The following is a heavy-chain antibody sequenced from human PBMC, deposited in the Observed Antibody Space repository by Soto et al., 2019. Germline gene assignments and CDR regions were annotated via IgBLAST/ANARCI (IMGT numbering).Heavy chain of an antibody. CDR3: ARAMIIVEYGMDI. Sequence: GGSLRLSCAASGFTFSSYEMNWVRQAPGKGLEWLSYITASGTVTYYADSVKGRFTISRDNSKNSLFLHMNSLRADDTAIYYCARAMIIVEYGMDIWGQGTAVTVSS. V-gene: IGHV3-48*03. CDR2: ITASGTVT. J-gene: IGHJ6*02. CDR1: GFTFSSYE. D-gene: IGHD3-22*01.